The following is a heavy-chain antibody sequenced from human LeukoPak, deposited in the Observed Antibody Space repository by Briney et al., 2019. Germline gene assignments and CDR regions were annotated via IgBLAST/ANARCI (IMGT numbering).Heavy chain of an antibody. CDR3: GRDWAFDI. D-gene: IGHD2-21*01. V-gene: IGHV3-23*01. CDR1: GFTFSTYV. Sequence: HPGGSLRLSCAASGFTFSTYVMSWGRQAPGKGLEWVSAIDGNGGTTKYADSVKGRFTISRDNSKNTLYLQMNRLRVEDTAVYYCGRDWAFDIWGQGTTVTVSS. CDR2: IDGNGGTT. J-gene: IGHJ3*02.